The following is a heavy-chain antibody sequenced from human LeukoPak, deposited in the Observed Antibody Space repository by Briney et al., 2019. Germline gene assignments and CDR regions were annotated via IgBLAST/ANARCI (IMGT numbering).Heavy chain of an antibody. CDR1: GGSISSYY. Sequence: KPSETLSLTCTVSGGSISSYYWSWIRQPPGKGLEWIGYIYYSGSTNYNPSLKSRVTISVDTSKNQFSLKLSSVTAADTAVYYCARGNIVVVPAAYGGGDWFDPWGQGTLVTVSS. D-gene: IGHD2-2*01. CDR2: IYYSGST. CDR3: ARGNIVVVPAAYGGGDWFDP. J-gene: IGHJ5*02. V-gene: IGHV4-59*01.